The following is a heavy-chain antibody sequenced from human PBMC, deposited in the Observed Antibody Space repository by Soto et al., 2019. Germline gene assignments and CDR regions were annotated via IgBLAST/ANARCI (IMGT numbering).Heavy chain of an antibody. D-gene: IGHD4-17*01. CDR3: ARRYGGAFDI. V-gene: IGHV4-59*08. CDR1: GGSIGGYY. J-gene: IGHJ3*02. CDR2: IYYSGST. Sequence: PSETLCLTYTVSGGSIGGYYGSWIRQPPGKGLEWIGYIYYSGSTNYNPSLKSRVTISVDTSKNQFSLKLSSVTAADTAVYYCARRYGGAFDIWGQGTMVTVSS.